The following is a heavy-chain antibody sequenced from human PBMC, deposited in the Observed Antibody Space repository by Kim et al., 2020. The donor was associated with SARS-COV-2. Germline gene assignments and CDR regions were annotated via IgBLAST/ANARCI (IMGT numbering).Heavy chain of an antibody. CDR2: IYPGDSDT. CDR3: ASGYCSGGSCYSGPEYFQH. Sequence: GESLKISCKGSGYSFTSYWIGWVRQMPGKGLEWMGIIYPGDSDTRYSPSFQGQVTISADKSISTAYLQWSSLKASDTAMYYCASGYCSGGSCYSGPEYFQHWGQGTLVTVSS. CDR1: GYSFTSYW. J-gene: IGHJ1*01. D-gene: IGHD2-15*01. V-gene: IGHV5-51*01.